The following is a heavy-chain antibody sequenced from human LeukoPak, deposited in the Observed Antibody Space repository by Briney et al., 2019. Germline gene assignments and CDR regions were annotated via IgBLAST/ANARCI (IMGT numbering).Heavy chain of an antibody. V-gene: IGHV1-2*02. Sequence: GASVKVSCKASGYTFTGYYMHWVRQAPGQGLEWMGWIDPNSGGTNYAQKFQGRVTMTRDTSISTAYMELSRLRSDDTAVYYCARDHLPITMVRGAMGYFDYWGQGTLVTVSS. J-gene: IGHJ4*02. CDR3: ARDHLPITMVRGAMGYFDY. CDR2: IDPNSGGT. D-gene: IGHD3-10*01. CDR1: GYTFTGYY.